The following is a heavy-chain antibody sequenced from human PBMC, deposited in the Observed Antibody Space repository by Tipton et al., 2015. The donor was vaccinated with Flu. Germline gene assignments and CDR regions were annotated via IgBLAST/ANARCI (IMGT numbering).Heavy chain of an antibody. CDR2: IIPIFGTA. D-gene: IGHD2-2*01. Sequence: QAQLVQSGAEVKKPGSSVKVSCKASGGTFSSYAISWERQAPGQGLEWMGRIIPIFGTANYAQKFQGRVTITADESTSTAYMELSSLRSEDTAVYYCARGPDIVVVPAAMGWFDPWGQGTLVTVSS. V-gene: IGHV1-69*18. CDR1: GGTFSSYA. CDR3: ARGPDIVVVPAAMGWFDP. J-gene: IGHJ5*02.